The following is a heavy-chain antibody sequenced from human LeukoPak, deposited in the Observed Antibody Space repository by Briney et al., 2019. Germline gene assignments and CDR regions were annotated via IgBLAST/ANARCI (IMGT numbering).Heavy chain of an antibody. V-gene: IGHV4-30-4*01. J-gene: IGHJ3*02. CDR1: GGSMSSGDYY. Sequence: SETLSLTCTVSGGSMSSGDYYWSRIRQPPGKGLEWIGYIYYSGSTYYNPSLKSRVTISVDTSKNQFSLKLSSVTAADTAVYYCARDRSRWAFDIWGQGTMVTVSS. CDR2: IYYSGST. CDR3: ARDRSRWAFDI.